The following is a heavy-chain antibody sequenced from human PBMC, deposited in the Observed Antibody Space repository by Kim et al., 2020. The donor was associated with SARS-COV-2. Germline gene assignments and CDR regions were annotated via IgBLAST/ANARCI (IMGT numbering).Heavy chain of an antibody. Sequence: GGSLRLSCAASGFTFSSYEMNWVRQAPGKGLEWVSYISSSGSTIYYADSVKGRFTISRDNAKNSLYLQMNSLRAEDTAVYYCASDGCRLLPNCFQHWGQGTLVTVSS. CDR1: GFTFSSYE. D-gene: IGHD1-1*01. V-gene: IGHV3-48*03. CDR2: ISSSGSTI. CDR3: ASDGCRLLPNCFQH. J-gene: IGHJ1*01.